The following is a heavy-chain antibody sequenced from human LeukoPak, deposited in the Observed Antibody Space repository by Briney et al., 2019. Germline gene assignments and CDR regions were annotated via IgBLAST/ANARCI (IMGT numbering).Heavy chain of an antibody. CDR1: GYSFTSYW. Sequence: GESLKISCKGSGYSFTSYWIGWVRQMPGKGLEWRGIIYPGDSDSRYSPSFQGQVTISADKSITTAYLQWSSLKASDTAMYYCARSGERFTSGFDYWGQGTLVTVSS. J-gene: IGHJ4*02. D-gene: IGHD7-27*01. V-gene: IGHV5-51*01. CDR3: ARSGERFTSGFDY. CDR2: IYPGDSDS.